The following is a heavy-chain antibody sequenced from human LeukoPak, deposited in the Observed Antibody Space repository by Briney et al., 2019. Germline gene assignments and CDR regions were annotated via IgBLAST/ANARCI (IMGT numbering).Heavy chain of an antibody. CDR1: GYTFISYG. Sequence: GASVKVSCKASGYTFISYGISWVRQAPGQGLEWMGWISGNNDSTNYAQKLQGRVTMTTDTSTSTVYMGLRSLRSDDTAVYYCARGPSLIVGAPRGFDYWGQGTLVTVSS. CDR3: ARGPSLIVGAPRGFDY. D-gene: IGHD1-26*01. CDR2: ISGNNDST. V-gene: IGHV1-18*01. J-gene: IGHJ4*02.